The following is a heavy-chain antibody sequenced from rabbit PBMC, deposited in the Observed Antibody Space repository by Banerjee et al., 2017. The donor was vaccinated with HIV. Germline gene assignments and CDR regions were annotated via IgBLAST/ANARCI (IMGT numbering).Heavy chain of an antibody. CDR1: GFDFSSYG. CDR3: ARGHMLVVVGGNL. Sequence: QEQLVESGGGLVQPGGSLKLSCKASGFDFSSYGVSWVRQAPGKGLEWIGYIDPVFGSTYYASWVNGRFTISSHNAQNTLYLQLNSLTAADTATYFCARGHMLVVVGGNLWGPGTLVTVS. D-gene: IGHD1-1*01. V-gene: IGHV1S47*01. CDR2: IDPVFGST. J-gene: IGHJ4*01.